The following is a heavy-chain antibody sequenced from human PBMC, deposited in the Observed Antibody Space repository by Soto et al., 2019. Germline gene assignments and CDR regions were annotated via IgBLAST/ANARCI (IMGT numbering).Heavy chain of an antibody. V-gene: IGHV3-21*01. D-gene: IGHD1-7*01. Sequence: EVQLVESGGGLVKPGGSLRLSCAASGFTFSSDSMGWVRQAPGKGLEWVASISSSGSFMNYADSVKGRFTISRDNAKNSLYLQLRSLKDEDTAVYYCARDPPRGTTLDWFDSWGQGTLVTVSS. CDR2: ISSSGSFM. CDR1: GFTFSSDS. J-gene: IGHJ5*01. CDR3: ARDPPRGTTLDWFDS.